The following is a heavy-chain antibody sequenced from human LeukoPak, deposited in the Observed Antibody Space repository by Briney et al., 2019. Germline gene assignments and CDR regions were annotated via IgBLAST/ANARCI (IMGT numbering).Heavy chain of an antibody. D-gene: IGHD2-2*01. V-gene: IGHV1-2*02. CDR2: INPNSGAT. J-gene: IGHJ5*02. Sequence: ASVKVSCKASGYTFTGYYMHWVRQAPGQGLEWMGWINPNSGATTYAQKFQGRVTMTRDTSINTAYMELSSLRSDDTAVYYCARGAPSGYQLLLYNWFGPWGQGTLVTVSS. CDR3: ARGAPSGYQLLLYNWFGP. CDR1: GYTFTGYY.